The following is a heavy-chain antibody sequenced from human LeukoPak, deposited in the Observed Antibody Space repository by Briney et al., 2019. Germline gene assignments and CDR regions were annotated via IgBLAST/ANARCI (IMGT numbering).Heavy chain of an antibody. CDR1: GYTFTNNY. CDR3: ARDQEGFDY. CDR2: IYPRDGST. Sequence: VASVTVSCKASGYTFTNNYLHWVRQAPGQGLEWMGMIYPRDGSTSYAQNLQGRVTVTRDTSTTTVHMELRGLRSEDTAVYYCARDQEGFDYWGQGTVVTVSS. V-gene: IGHV1-46*01. J-gene: IGHJ4*02.